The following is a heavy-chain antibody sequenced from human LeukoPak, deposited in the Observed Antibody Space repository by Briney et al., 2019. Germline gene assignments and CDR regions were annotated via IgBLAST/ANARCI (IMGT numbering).Heavy chain of an antibody. CDR2: IIPIFGTA. V-gene: IGHV1-69*13. Sequence: SVKVSCKASGYTFTSYAISWVRQAPGQGLEWMGGIIPIFGTANYAQKFQGRVTITADESTSTAYMELSSLRSEDTAVYYCARDSVPYCSGGSCYWLDYWGQGTLVTVSS. CDR1: GYTFTSYA. CDR3: ARDSVPYCSGGSCYWLDY. D-gene: IGHD2-15*01. J-gene: IGHJ4*02.